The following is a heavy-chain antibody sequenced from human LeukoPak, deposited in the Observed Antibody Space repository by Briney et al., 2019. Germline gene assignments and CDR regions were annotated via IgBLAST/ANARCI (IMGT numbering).Heavy chain of an antibody. D-gene: IGHD3-16*01. CDR2: ITRSSNYR. V-gene: IGHV3-21*01. J-gene: IGHJ4*02. Sequence: PGGSLRLSCAASGFTFSSYTMNWVRQAPGKGLEWVSSITRSSNYRYYSDSMKGRFTISRDNAKNSLYLQMNSLRAEDTAVYYCAREGEGGAFDYWGQGTLVTVSS. CDR1: GFTFSSYT. CDR3: AREGEGGAFDY.